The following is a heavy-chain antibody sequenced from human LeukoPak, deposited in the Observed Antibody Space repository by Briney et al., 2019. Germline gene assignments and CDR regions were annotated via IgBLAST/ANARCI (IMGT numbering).Heavy chain of an antibody. Sequence: GGSLRLSCAASGFTFSSYWMSWVRQAPGKGREWVANIKQDGSEKYYVDSVKGRFTISRDNAKNSLYLQMNSLRAEDTAVYYCARAPVGPSTWFDPWGQGTLVTVSS. CDR1: GFTFSSYW. J-gene: IGHJ5*02. CDR3: ARAPVGPSTWFDP. D-gene: IGHD1-26*01. CDR2: IKQDGSEK. V-gene: IGHV3-7*05.